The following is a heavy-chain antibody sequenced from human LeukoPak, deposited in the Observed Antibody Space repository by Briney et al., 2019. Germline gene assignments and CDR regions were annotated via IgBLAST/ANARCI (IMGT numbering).Heavy chain of an antibody. J-gene: IGHJ4*02. CDR2: IYYSGST. D-gene: IGHD3-10*01. CDR3: ARLKGMGFDY. Sequence: SETLSLTCTVSGGSISSSSYYWSWIRQPPGKGMEWIGYIYYSGSTNYNPSLKSRVTISVDTSKNQFSLKLSSVTAADTAVYYCARLKGMGFDYWGQGTLVTVSS. CDR1: GGSISSSSYY. V-gene: IGHV4-61*01.